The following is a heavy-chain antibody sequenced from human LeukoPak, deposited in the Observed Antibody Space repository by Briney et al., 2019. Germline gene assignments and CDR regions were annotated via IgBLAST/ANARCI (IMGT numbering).Heavy chain of an antibody. CDR1: GFTVSGSA. D-gene: IGHD4-17*01. CDR2: IRSKANSYAT. J-gene: IGHJ4*02. Sequence: PGGSQRLSCAASGFTVSGSAMHRVRQASGKGLEWVGRIRSKANSYATAYAASVKGRFTISRDDSKNTAYLQMNSLKTEDTAVYYCTRLLTTVTTKGYYFDYWGQGTLVTVSS. V-gene: IGHV3-73*01. CDR3: TRLLTTVTTKGYYFDY.